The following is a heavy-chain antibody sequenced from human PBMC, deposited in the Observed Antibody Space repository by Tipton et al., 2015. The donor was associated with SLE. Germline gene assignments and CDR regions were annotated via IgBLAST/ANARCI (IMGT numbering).Heavy chain of an antibody. CDR2: ISSSSSYT. Sequence: SLRLSCAASGFTFSDYYMSWIRQAPGKGLEWVSYISSSSSYTNYADSVKGRFTISRDNAKNSLYLQMNSLRAEDTAVYYCARGEGSSYSDYWGQGTLVTVSS. CDR3: ARGEGSSYSDY. V-gene: IGHV3-11*05. CDR1: GFTFSDYY. J-gene: IGHJ4*02.